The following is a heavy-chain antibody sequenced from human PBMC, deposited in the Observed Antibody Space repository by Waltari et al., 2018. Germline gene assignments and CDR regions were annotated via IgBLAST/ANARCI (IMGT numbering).Heavy chain of an antibody. J-gene: IGHJ4*02. CDR1: GFTFSSYA. V-gene: IGHV3-30-3*01. CDR2: ISYDGSNK. CDR3: AREPGITIFGCDY. D-gene: IGHD3-3*01. Sequence: QVQLVESGGGVVQPGRSLRLSCAASGFTFSSYAIPWVRKAPGKGLEWVAVISYDGSNKYYADSVKGRFTISRDNSKNTLYLQMNSLRAEDTAVYYCAREPGITIFGCDYWGQGTLVTVSS.